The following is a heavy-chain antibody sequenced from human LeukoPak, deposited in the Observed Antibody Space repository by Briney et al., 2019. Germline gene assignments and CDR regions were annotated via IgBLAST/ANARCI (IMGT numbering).Heavy chain of an antibody. V-gene: IGHV3-7*01. CDR1: GFNFMNYW. Sequence: PGGSLRLSCAASGFNFMNYWMSWVRQAPGKGLEWVANVKEDGTTKQYVDSVKGRFTISRDNAKNSLHLQMDSLRAEDTAVYYCVSQEVVPHWGQGTLVSVSS. J-gene: IGHJ4*02. CDR2: VKEDGTTK. CDR3: VSQEVVPH. D-gene: IGHD2-15*01.